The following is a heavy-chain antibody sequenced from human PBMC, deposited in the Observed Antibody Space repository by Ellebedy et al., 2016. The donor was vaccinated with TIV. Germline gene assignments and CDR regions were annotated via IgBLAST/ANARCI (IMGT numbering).Heavy chain of an antibody. D-gene: IGHD4-17*01. CDR1: GFSFRSYW. V-gene: IGHV3-7*01. J-gene: IGHJ5*02. CDR2: IYQDGGVQ. Sequence: GESLKISCVASGFSFRSYWMSWVRQVPGKGLEWVANIYQDGGVQYYVDSVKGRFTIERDNADNSLFLQMNSLRAEDTAVYYCARRGSYGDYAVQINSWFDTWGRGTLVAVSS. CDR3: ARRGSYGDYAVQINSWFDT.